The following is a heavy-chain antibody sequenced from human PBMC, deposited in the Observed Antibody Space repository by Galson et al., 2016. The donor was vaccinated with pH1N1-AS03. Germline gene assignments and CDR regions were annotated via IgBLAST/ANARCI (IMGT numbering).Heavy chain of an antibody. CDR2: FSHDGTNK. D-gene: IGHD6-13*01. Sequence: SLRLSCAASGFNFKGYDMHWARQTPGKGLEWVARFSHDGTNKYYADSVKGRFIVSRDNSRNTLYLQMNSLRPEDTAVYYCANGWSSSGAGDWGQGTLVTVSS. CDR3: ANGWSSSGAGD. V-gene: IGHV3-30*18. J-gene: IGHJ1*01. CDR1: GFNFKGYD.